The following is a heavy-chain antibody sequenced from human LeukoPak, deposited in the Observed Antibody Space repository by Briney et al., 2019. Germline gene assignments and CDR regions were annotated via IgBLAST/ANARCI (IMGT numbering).Heavy chain of an antibody. J-gene: IGHJ4*02. D-gene: IGHD5-24*01. Sequence: GASVKVSCKASGYTFTSYYMHWVRQAPGQGLEWMGIINPSGGSTSYAQKFQGRVTVTRDMSTSTVYMELSSLRSEDTAVYYCARDQSREFDYWGQGTLVTVSS. CDR2: INPSGGST. CDR1: GYTFTSYY. V-gene: IGHV1-46*01. CDR3: ARDQSREFDY.